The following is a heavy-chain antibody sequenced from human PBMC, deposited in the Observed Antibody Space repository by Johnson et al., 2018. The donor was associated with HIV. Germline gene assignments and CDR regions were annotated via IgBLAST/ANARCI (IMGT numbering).Heavy chain of an antibody. D-gene: IGHD3-10*01. Sequence: VQLVESGGGVVRPGGSLRLSCAASGFSFDDYGMSWVRQAPGKGLEWVSVIYSGGSTYYADSVKGRFTISRDNSKNTLYLQMNSLRVEDTAVYYCASEVRGVLDIWGQGTMVTVSS. J-gene: IGHJ3*02. CDR3: ASEVRGVLDI. CDR2: IYSGGST. CDR1: GFSFDDYG. V-gene: IGHV3-66*01.